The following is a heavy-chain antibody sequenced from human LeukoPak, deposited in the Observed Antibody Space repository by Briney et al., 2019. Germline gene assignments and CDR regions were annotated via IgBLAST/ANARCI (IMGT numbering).Heavy chain of an antibody. CDR1: GFTFSSYS. D-gene: IGHD6-19*01. CDR2: ISSSSTSM. J-gene: IGHJ4*02. CDR3: ARGSASSGWNGDDY. V-gene: IGHV3-21*01. Sequence: PGGPLRLSCAASGFTFSSYSMNWVRQAPGKGLEWVSSISSSSTSMYYADSVKGRFTISRDNAKNSLYLQMNSLRAEDAAVYYCARGSASSGWNGDDYWGQGTLVTVSS.